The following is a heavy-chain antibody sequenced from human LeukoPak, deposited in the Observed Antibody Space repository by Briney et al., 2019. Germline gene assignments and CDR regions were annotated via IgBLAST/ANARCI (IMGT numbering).Heavy chain of an antibody. CDR2: IRYDGSNK. J-gene: IGHJ4*02. CDR3: EGYSGSYDEAPY. Sequence: GGSLRLSCAASGFTFSSYAMNWVRQAPGKGLEWVALIRYDGSNKYYADSVKGRFTISRDDSKNTLYLQMSSLRPEDTAVYYCEGYSGSYDEAPYWGRGTLVTVSS. CDR1: GFTFSSYA. V-gene: IGHV3-30*02. D-gene: IGHD1-26*01.